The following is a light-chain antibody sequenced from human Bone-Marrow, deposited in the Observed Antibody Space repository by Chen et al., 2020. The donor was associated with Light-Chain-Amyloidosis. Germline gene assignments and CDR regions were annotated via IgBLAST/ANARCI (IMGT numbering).Light chain of an antibody. CDR3: QVWDRSSDRPV. CDR1: NIGSTS. Sequence: SYVLTQPSSVSVAPGQTATIACGGNNIGSTSVHWYQQTPGQAPLLVVYDDSDRPSGIAERLSGSNSGNTATLTISRVEAGDEADHYCQVWDRSSDRPVFGGGTKLTVL. J-gene: IGLJ3*02. V-gene: IGLV3-21*02. CDR2: DDS.